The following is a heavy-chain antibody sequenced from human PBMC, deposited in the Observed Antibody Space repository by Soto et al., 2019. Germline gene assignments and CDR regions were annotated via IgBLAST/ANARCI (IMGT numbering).Heavy chain of an antibody. CDR3: ARGHYAGHGLDV. V-gene: IGHV4-30-2*01. CDR1: GGSISSGGYS. Sequence: PSETLSLTCAVSGGSISSGGYSWSWIRQPPGKGLEWIGYIYHSGSTYYNPSLKSRVTISVDRSKNQFSLTLSSVTAADTAVYYCARGHYAGHGLDVWGQGTTVTVSS. J-gene: IGHJ6*02. CDR2: IYHSGST. D-gene: IGHD4-17*01.